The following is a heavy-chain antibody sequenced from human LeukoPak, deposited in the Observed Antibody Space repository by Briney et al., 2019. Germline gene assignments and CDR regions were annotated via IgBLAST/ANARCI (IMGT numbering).Heavy chain of an antibody. CDR1: GYTFTNYA. CDR3: ARGSYEAEYFQH. J-gene: IGHJ1*01. CDR2: ISAYNGNT. D-gene: IGHD5-12*01. V-gene: IGHV1-18*01. Sequence: ASVKVSCKASGYTFTNYAISWVRQAPGQGLEWVGWISAYNGNTNYAQKLQGRVTMTTDTSTSTAYMELSRLRSDDTAVYYCARGSYEAEYFQHWGQGTLVTVSS.